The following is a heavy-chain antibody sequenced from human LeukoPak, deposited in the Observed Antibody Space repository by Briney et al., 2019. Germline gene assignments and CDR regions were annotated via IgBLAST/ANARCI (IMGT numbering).Heavy chain of an antibody. CDR1: GFTFSNAW. Sequence: GGSLRLSCAASGFTFSNAWMNWVRQAPGKGLEWVGRIKSKTDGGTTDYAAPVKGRFTISRDDSKNTLYLQMNSLRAEDTAVYYCAIGDGLGDLSSSFDYWGQGTLVIVSS. D-gene: IGHD3-16*02. V-gene: IGHV3-15*07. J-gene: IGHJ4*02. CDR3: AIGDGLGDLSSSFDY. CDR2: IKSKTDGGTT.